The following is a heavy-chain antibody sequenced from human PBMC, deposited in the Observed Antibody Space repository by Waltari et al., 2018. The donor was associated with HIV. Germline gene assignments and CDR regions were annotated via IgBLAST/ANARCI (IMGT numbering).Heavy chain of an antibody. V-gene: IGHV3-30*02. J-gene: IGHJ6*02. CDR1: GFVLGSYG. Sequence: QVQLEESGGGGVQPGGSLRHSCIASGFVLGSYGMHWVRQAPGNVLEWVAFIRCDGSNKYYVDSVKGRFTISRDNSKNTLYLQIDSLRAEDTAVYYCAKQWKRPYYGMDAWGQGTTVTVSS. CDR2: IRCDGSNK. CDR3: AKQWKRPYYGMDA. D-gene: IGHD6-19*01.